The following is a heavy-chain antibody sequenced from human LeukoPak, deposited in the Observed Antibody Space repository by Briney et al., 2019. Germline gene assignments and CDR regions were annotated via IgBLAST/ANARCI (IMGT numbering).Heavy chain of an antibody. CDR3: ARGSRYYYDSSGYYRFDY. Sequence: SETLSLTCAVYGGSFSGYYWSWIRQPPGKGLEWIGEISHSGSTNYNPSLKSRVTISVDTSKNQFSLKLSSVTAADTAVYYCARGSRYYYDSSGYYRFDYWGQGTLVTVSS. CDR2: ISHSGST. D-gene: IGHD3-22*01. V-gene: IGHV4-34*01. J-gene: IGHJ4*02. CDR1: GGSFSGYY.